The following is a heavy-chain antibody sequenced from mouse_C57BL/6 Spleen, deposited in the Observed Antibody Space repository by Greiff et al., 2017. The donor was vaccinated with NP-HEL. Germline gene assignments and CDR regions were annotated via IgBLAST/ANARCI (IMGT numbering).Heavy chain of an antibody. CDR1: GYTFTSYW. CDR2: IDPSASYT. D-gene: IGHD1-1*01. Sequence: QVQLQQPGAELVMPGASVKLSCKASGYTFTSYWMHWVKQRPGQGLEWIGEIDPSASYTNYNPKFKGKSTLTVDKSSSTAYMQLSSLTSEDSAVYYCARGDYYGSPFDVWGTGTTVTVSS. CDR3: ARGDYYGSPFDV. V-gene: IGHV1-69*01. J-gene: IGHJ1*03.